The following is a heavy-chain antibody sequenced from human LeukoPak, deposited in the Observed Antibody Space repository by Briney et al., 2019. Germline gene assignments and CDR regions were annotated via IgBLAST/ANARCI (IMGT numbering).Heavy chain of an antibody. CDR1: GGSISSYY. Sequence: SEALSLTCTVSGGSISSYYWSWIRQPPGKGLEWIGYIYYSGSTNYNPSLKSRVTISVDTSKNQFSLKLSSVTAADTAVYYCARYSKPTYYFDYWGQGTLVTVSS. CDR2: IYYSGST. CDR3: ARYSKPTYYFDY. J-gene: IGHJ4*02. D-gene: IGHD4-11*01. V-gene: IGHV4-59*08.